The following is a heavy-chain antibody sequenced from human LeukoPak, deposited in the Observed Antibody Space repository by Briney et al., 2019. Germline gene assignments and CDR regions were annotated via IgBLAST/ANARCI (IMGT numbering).Heavy chain of an antibody. Sequence: GGSLRLPCAASGFSFSSYWMHWVRQAPGKGLVWVSRINSDGSITTYADSVKGRFTISRDNAKNTLYLQMNSLRAEDTAVYYCARDRVYCGSTSCYAYYFDYWGQGTLVTVSS. CDR3: ARDRVYCGSTSCYAYYFDY. D-gene: IGHD2-2*01. CDR1: GFSFSSYW. V-gene: IGHV3-74*01. J-gene: IGHJ4*02. CDR2: INSDGSIT.